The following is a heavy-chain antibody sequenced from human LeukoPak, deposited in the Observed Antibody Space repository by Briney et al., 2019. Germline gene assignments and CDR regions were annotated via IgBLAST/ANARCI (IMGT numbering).Heavy chain of an antibody. V-gene: IGHV3-21*01. J-gene: IGHJ4*02. Sequence: PGGSLRLSCAASGFTFNTFNMNWVRQAPGKGLAWVSSIPSGGDYIYYADSVKGRFTTSRDNAKNSLSLQLNSLRVEDTAVYYCARGHYDVLAASYKWTPDYWGQGTLVTVSS. D-gene: IGHD3-9*01. CDR2: IPSGGDYI. CDR3: ARGHYDVLAASYKWTPDY. CDR1: GFTFNTFN.